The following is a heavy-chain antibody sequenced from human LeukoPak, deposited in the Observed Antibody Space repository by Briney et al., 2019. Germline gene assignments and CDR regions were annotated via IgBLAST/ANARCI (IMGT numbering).Heavy chain of an antibody. CDR1: GGSISSYY. D-gene: IGHD2-15*01. V-gene: IGHV4-59*01. J-gene: IGHJ4*02. CDR2: IYYSGST. CDR3: AREHGGPGPNDY. Sequence: SETLSLTCTVSGGSISSYYWSWIRQPPGKGLEWIGYIYYSGSTNYNPSLKSRVTISVDTSKNQFSLKLSSVTAADTAVYYCAREHGGPGPNDYWGQGTLVTVSS.